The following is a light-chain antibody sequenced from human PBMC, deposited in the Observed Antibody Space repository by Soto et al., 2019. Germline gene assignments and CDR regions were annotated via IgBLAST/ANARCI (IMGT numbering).Light chain of an antibody. CDR3: ETWDFNTRV. V-gene: IGLV4-60*02. CDR1: SGHSSYI. J-gene: IGLJ3*02. Sequence: QPVLTQSSSASASPGSSVKLTCTLSSGHSSYIIAWHQQQPGKAPRYLMKLEGSGSYNKGSGLPDRFSGSTSGADRYLTISNLQFEDEADYYCETWDFNTRVFGGGTKLTVL. CDR2: LEGSGSY.